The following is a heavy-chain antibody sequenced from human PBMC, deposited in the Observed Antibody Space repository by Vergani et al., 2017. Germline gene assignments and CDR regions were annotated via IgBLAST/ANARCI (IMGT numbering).Heavy chain of an antibody. CDR1: GFTFSGSA. CDR3: TRGSSELRYFDWLPKTNGFDY. V-gene: IGHV3-73*02. J-gene: IGHJ4*02. CDR2: IRSKANSYAT. D-gene: IGHD3-9*01. Sequence: EVQLVESGGGLVQPGGSLKLSCAASGFTFSGSAMHWVRQASGKGLEWVGRIRSKANSYATAYAASVKGRFTISRDDSKNTAYLQMNSLKTEDTAVYYCTRGSSELRYFDWLPKTNGFDYWGQGTLVTVSS.